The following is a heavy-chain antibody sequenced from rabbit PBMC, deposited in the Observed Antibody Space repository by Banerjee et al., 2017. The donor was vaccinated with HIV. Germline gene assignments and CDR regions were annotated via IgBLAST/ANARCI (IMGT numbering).Heavy chain of an antibody. CDR3: ARALAGVIGWNFGL. Sequence: QELVEESGGDLVKPEGSLTLTCTSSAFSFSNKYVMCWVRQAPGMELESVACVNTSSGNNVYASGTKGRFTITKTSSTTVTLKITRLTAANTASYFCARALAGVIGWNFGLWGQGTLVTVS. V-gene: IGHV1S45*01. D-gene: IGHD4-1*01. CDR1: AFSFSNKYV. CDR2: VNTSSGNN. J-gene: IGHJ3*01.